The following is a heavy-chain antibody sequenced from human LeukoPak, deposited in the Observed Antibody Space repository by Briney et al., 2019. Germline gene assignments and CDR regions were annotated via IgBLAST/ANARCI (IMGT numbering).Heavy chain of an antibody. V-gene: IGHV3-66*01. CDR1: GFTVSSKY. CDR2: IYSGGST. CDR3: ARVGAAAAIDY. D-gene: IGHD6-25*01. Sequence: GGSLRLSCAASGFTVSSKYMSWVRQAPGKGLEWVSVIYSGGSTYYADSVKGRFTISRDNSKNTLYLQMNSLRAEDTAVYYCARVGAAAAIDYWGQGTLVTVSS. J-gene: IGHJ4*02.